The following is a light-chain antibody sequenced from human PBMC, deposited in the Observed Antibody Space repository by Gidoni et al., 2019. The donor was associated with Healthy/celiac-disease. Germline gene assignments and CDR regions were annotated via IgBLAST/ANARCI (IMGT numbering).Light chain of an antibody. V-gene: IGKV1-5*03. Sequence: DIQMTQSPSTLSASVGDRVTITCRASQSISSWLAWYQQKPGKAPKLLIYKASSLESGVPSRFSGSGSGTEFTLTISSLQPDDLATYYCQQYNSYPWTFGQGTRWKSN. CDR1: QSISSW. CDR2: KAS. CDR3: QQYNSYPWT. J-gene: IGKJ1*01.